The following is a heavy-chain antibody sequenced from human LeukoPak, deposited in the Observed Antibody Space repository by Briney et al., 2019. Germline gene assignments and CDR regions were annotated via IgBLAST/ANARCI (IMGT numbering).Heavy chain of an antibody. CDR1: GFSFSSYA. D-gene: IGHD2-2*01. J-gene: IGHJ4*02. V-gene: IGHV3-23*01. Sequence: GGSLRLSCAASGFSFSSYAMSWVRQAPAKGLEWVSAISGSGGSTYYADSVKGRFTISRDNSKNTLYLQMNSLRAEDTAVYYCARDLRGSSTSCYLRYWGQGTLVTVSS. CDR2: ISGSGGST. CDR3: ARDLRGSSTSCYLRY.